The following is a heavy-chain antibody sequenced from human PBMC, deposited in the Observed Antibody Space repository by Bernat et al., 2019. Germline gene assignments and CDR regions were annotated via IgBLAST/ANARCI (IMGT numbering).Heavy chain of an antibody. CDR3: ARTWTCYAPVY. V-gene: IGHV4-38-2*01. Sequence: QVQLQESGPGLVKPSETLSLICAVSGYSVSSGYYWGWIRQPPGKGLEWIGSIYYSGNTYYNPSLKSRVTISVDTSKNQFSLKLSSVTAADTAVYYCARTWTCYAPVYWGLGTLVTVSS. CDR2: IYYSGNT. J-gene: IGHJ4*02. CDR1: GYSVSSGYY. D-gene: IGHD3/OR15-3a*01.